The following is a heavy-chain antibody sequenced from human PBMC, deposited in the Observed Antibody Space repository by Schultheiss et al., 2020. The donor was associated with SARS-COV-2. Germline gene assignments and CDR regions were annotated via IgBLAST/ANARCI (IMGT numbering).Heavy chain of an antibody. J-gene: IGHJ3*02. Sequence: SETLSLTCAVYGGSFSGYYWSWIRQPPGKGLEWIGEINHSGSSNQNPSLRSRVTLSVDKSKNQFSLKLSSVTAADTAVYYCARWYCSSTSCHDAFDIWGQGTMVTVSS. CDR2: INHSGSS. CDR1: GGSFSGYY. V-gene: IGHV4-34*01. D-gene: IGHD2-2*01. CDR3: ARWYCSSTSCHDAFDI.